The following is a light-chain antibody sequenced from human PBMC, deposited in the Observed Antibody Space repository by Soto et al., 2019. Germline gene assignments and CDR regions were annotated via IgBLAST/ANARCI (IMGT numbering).Light chain of an antibody. CDR2: VAS. CDR3: QESYSTS. J-gene: IGKJ1*01. CDR1: QYISTD. Sequence: DIQLTQSPSSLSASVGDSLTLTCLARQYISTDLHWDQQKPGKAPKRLIYVASNLQSGVPSRFSGSGSGTDFTLTISSLQPEDIATYYCQESYSTSFGQGTKV. V-gene: IGKV1-39*01.